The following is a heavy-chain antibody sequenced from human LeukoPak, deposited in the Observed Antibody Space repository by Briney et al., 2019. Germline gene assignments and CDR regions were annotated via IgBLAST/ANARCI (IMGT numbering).Heavy chain of an antibody. CDR1: GGSISSSTYY. D-gene: IGHD6-13*01. V-gene: IGHV4-61*01. CDR2: IYYSGST. CDR3: ARDRVAAAGYFDY. Sequence: SETLSLTCTVSGGSISSSTYYWGWIRQPPGKGLEWIGYIYYSGSTNYNPSLKSRVTISVDTSKNQFSLKLSSVTAADTAVYYCARDRVAAAGYFDYWGQGTLVTVSS. J-gene: IGHJ4*02.